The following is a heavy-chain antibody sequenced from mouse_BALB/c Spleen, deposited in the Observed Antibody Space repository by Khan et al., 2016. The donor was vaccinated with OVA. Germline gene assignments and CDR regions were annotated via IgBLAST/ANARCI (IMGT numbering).Heavy chain of an antibody. CDR3: ARVGYNGTMDC. CDR2: INTYTGEP. Sequence: QIQLVQSGPELKKPGETVQISCKASGFTFTNYGMNWVKQAPGKGLKWMGWINTYTGEPTFADDFKGRFAFSLATSASTSYLPINSLKNEDTATDCCARVGYNGTMDCWGQGTSVTVSS. CDR1: GFTFTNYG. D-gene: IGHD2-14*01. V-gene: IGHV9-3-1*01. J-gene: IGHJ4*01.